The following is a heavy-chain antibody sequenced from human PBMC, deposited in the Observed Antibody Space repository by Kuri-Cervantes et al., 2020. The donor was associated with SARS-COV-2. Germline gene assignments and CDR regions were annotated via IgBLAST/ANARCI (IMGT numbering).Heavy chain of an antibody. J-gene: IGHJ5*02. V-gene: IGHV2-70*12. CDR1: GFSLSTSGMC. CDR3: AHSNSITMGQGVIVWGGARKETWFDP. Sequence: SGPTLVKPTQTLTLTCTFSGFSLSTSGMCVSWIRQPPGKAREWLARIDWDDDKYYSTSLKTRLTISKDTSKNQVVLTMTNMDPLDTATYYCAHSNSITMGQGVIVWGGARKETWFDPWGQGTLVTVSS. CDR2: IDWDDDK. D-gene: IGHD3-10*01.